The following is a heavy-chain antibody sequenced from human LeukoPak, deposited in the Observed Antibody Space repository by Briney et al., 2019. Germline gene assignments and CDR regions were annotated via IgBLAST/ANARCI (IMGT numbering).Heavy chain of an antibody. V-gene: IGHV1-69*06. Sequence: SVKVSCKASGGTFSSYTISWVRQAPGQGLEWMGGIIPIFGTANYAQKFQGRVTITADKSTSTAYMELSSLRSEDTAVYYCARGFRSRRGYSYGSHYYYGMDVWGKGTTVTVSS. D-gene: IGHD5-18*01. CDR2: IIPIFGTA. J-gene: IGHJ6*04. CDR3: ARGFRSRRGYSYGSHYYYGMDV. CDR1: GGTFSSYT.